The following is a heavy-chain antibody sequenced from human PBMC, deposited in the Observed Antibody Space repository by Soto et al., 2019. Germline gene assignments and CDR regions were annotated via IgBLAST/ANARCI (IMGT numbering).Heavy chain of an antibody. CDR3: ARDRGGRSGKDV. CDR2: IKEDGRER. V-gene: IGHV3-7*01. J-gene: IGHJ6*04. D-gene: IGHD3-16*01. CDR1: GFAFSHYW. Sequence: QVVESGGGLVQPRGSLRLSCAASGFAFSHYWMFWVRQAPGMGLEWVANIKEDGRERNYVDSVKGRFTISRDNAKNSLYLEMNSLRSEDTAVYYCARDRGGRSGKDVWGKGTTVTVSS.